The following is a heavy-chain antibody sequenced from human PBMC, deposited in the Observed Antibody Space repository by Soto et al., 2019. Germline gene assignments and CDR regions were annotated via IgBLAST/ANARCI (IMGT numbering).Heavy chain of an antibody. D-gene: IGHD5-12*01. CDR2: VYWDDDK. Sequence: QITLKESGPTLVKPTQTLTLTCTFSGFSLSTSGVGVGWIRQPPGKALEWLALVYWDDDKRYSPSLKSRLTITMDTSKNQVVLTMTNMDPVDTATYYCAHVYGGYDNFAYWGQGTLVTVSS. V-gene: IGHV2-5*02. CDR3: AHVYGGYDNFAY. CDR1: GFSLSTSGVG. J-gene: IGHJ4*02.